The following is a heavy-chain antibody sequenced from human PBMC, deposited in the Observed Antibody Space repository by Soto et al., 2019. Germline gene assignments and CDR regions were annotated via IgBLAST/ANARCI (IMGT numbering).Heavy chain of an antibody. Sequence: QVQLVQSGAEVKKPGSSVKVSCKASGGTFSSYAISWVRQAPGQGLEWMGGIIPIFGTANYAQKFQGRVTISAEESTSTAYMELSSLRSEDTALYYCASHYGGMYYFDYWGQGTLVTVSS. CDR1: GGTFSSYA. D-gene: IGHD4-17*01. J-gene: IGHJ4*02. V-gene: IGHV1-69*12. CDR2: IIPIFGTA. CDR3: ASHYGGMYYFDY.